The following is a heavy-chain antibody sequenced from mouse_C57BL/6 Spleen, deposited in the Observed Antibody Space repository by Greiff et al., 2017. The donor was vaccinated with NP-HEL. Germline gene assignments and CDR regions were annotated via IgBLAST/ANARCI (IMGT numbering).Heavy chain of an antibody. D-gene: IGHD1-1*01. V-gene: IGHV10-1*01. CDR3: VRRGSSSYWYFDV. Sequence: EVMLVESGGGLVQPKGSLKLSCAASGFSFNTYAMNWVRQAPGKGLEWVARIRSKSNNYATYYADSVKDRFTISRDDSESMLYLQMNNLKTEDTAMYYCVRRGSSSYWYFDVWGTGTTVTVSS. J-gene: IGHJ1*03. CDR2: IRSKSNNYAT. CDR1: GFSFNTYA.